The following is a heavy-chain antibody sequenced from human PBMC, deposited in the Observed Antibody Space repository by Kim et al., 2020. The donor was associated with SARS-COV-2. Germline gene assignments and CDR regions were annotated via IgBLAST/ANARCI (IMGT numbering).Heavy chain of an antibody. CDR1: GFTFSSYG. CDR2: IWYDGSNK. Sequence: GGSLRLSCAASGFTFSSYGMHWVRQAPGKGLEWVAVIWYDGSNKYYADSVKGQFTISRDNSKNTLYLQMNSLRAEDTAVYYCARGAGQFDPWGQGTLVTVSS. CDR3: ARGAGQFDP. V-gene: IGHV3-33*01. J-gene: IGHJ5*02.